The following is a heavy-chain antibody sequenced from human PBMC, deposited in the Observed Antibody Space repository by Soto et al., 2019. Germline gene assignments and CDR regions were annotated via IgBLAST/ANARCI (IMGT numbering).Heavy chain of an antibody. D-gene: IGHD1-1*01. CDR2: MNPNSGNT. J-gene: IGHJ4*02. Sequence: ASVKVSCKASGYIFTSYGINWVRQATGQGLEWMGWMNPNSGNTGYAQKFQGRVTMTRNTSISTAYMELSSLRSEDTAVYYCAAGTTGTTENLWGQGTLVTVSS. CDR3: AAGTTGTTENL. CDR1: GYIFTSYG. V-gene: IGHV1-8*01.